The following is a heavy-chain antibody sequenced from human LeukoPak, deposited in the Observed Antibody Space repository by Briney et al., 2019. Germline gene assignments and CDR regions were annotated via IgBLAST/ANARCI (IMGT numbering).Heavy chain of an antibody. CDR3: AFVVAWSYGLRYYYYGMDV. CDR2: IIPIFGTA. CDR1: GGTFSSYA. J-gene: IGHJ6*02. D-gene: IGHD5-18*01. Sequence: SVKVSCKASGGTFSSYAISWVRQAPGQGLEWMGGIIPIFGTANYAQKFQGRVTITADESTSTAYMELSSLRSEDTAVYYCAFVVAWSYGLRYYYYGMDVWGQGTTVTVSS. V-gene: IGHV1-69*13.